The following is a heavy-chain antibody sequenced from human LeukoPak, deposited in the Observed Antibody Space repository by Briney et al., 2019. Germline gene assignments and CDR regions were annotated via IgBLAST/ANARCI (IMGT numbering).Heavy chain of an antibody. CDR1: GYTFTSYD. CDR2: MNPNSGNT. J-gene: IGHJ4*02. D-gene: IGHD2-2*01. Sequence: ASVKVSCKASGYTFTSYDINWVRRATGQGLEWMGWMNPNSGNTGYAQKFQGRVTMTRNTSISTAYMELSSLRSEDTAVYYCARGRRYCSSTSCYFDYWGQGTLVTVSS. CDR3: ARGRRYCSSTSCYFDY. V-gene: IGHV1-8*01.